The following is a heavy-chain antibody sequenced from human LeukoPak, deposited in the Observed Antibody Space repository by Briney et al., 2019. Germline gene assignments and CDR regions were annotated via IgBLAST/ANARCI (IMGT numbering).Heavy chain of an antibody. Sequence: SETLSLTCTVSGGSISSYYWSWIRQPAGKGLQWIGRIHTSGSTDYNPSLGSRVTMSVDTSKNQFSLKLSSVTAADTAVYYCAGEGSMTARPFVSIDYWGQGTLVTVSS. J-gene: IGHJ4*02. CDR1: GGSISSYY. CDR2: IHTSGST. CDR3: AGEGSMTARPFVSIDY. D-gene: IGHD6-6*01. V-gene: IGHV4-4*07.